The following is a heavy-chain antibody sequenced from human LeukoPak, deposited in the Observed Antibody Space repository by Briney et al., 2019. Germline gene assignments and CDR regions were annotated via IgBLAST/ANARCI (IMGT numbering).Heavy chain of an antibody. J-gene: IGHJ6*03. CDR3: ARTRGVRGVIIYYYYMDV. V-gene: IGHV3-66*01. CDR1: GFTVSSNY. D-gene: IGHD3-10*01. CDR2: IYSGGST. Sequence: GGSLRLSCAASGFTVSSNYMSWVRQAPGKGLEWVSVIYSGGSTYYADSVKGRFTISRDNSKNTLYLQMNSLRAEDTTVYYCARTRGVRGVIIYYYYMDVWGKGTTVTISS.